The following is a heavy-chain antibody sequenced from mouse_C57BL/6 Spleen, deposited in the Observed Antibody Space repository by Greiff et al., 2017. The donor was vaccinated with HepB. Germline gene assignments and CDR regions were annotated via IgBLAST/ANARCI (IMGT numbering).Heavy chain of an antibody. D-gene: IGHD4-1*01. Sequence: VMLVESGAELVKPGASVKISCKASGYAFSSYWMNWVKQRPGKGLEWIGQIYPGDGDTNYNGKFKGKATLTADKSSSTAYMQLSSLTSEDSAVYFCARDGLGPYYFDYWGQGTTLTVSS. CDR1: GYAFSSYW. V-gene: IGHV1-80*01. CDR2: IYPGDGDT. CDR3: ARDGLGPYYFDY. J-gene: IGHJ2*01.